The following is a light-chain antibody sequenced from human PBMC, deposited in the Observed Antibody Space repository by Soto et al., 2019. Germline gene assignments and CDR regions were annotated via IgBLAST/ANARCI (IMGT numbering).Light chain of an antibody. J-gene: IGKJ4*01. CDR1: QSVSSD. Sequence: EIVLTQSPGTLSLSPGERATLSCRASQSVSSDLAWYQQKPGQAPRLFIYGASTRATGIPARFSGSGSGTEFTLTISSLQSEDFAVYYCQQYNDWPPAFGGGTKVDI. CDR2: GAS. V-gene: IGKV3-15*01. CDR3: QQYNDWPPA.